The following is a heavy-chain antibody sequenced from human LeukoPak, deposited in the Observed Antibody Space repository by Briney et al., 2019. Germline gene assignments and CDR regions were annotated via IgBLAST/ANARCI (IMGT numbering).Heavy chain of an antibody. J-gene: IGHJ4*02. V-gene: IGHV3-53*01. CDR3: ARGDFDY. CDR1: GFTFSRYW. CDR2: AFSDGRT. Sequence: GGSLRLSCVGSGFTFSRYWLNWVRQAPGKGLEWVSIAFSDGRTFYADSVKGRFTISRDSSKNTVFLQMNSLRAEDTAVYYCARGDFDYWGQGTLVTVSS.